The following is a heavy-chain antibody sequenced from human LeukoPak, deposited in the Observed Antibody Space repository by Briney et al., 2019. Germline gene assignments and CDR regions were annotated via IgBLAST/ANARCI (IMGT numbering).Heavy chain of an antibody. D-gene: IGHD3-22*01. V-gene: IGHV4-34*01. J-gene: IGHJ4*02. CDR1: GGSFSGYY. CDR3: ARHFLWVNDSSGYYYWYFDY. Sequence: SETLSLTCAVYGGSFSGYYWSWIRQPPGKGPEWIGEINHSGSTNYNPSLKSRVTISVDTSKNQFSLKLSSVTAADTAVYYCARHFLWVNDSSGYYYWYFDYWGQGTLVTVSS. CDR2: INHSGST.